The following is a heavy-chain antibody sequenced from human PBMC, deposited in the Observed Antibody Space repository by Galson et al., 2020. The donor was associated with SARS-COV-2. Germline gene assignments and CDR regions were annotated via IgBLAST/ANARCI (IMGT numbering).Heavy chain of an antibody. CDR2: IYYSGST. V-gene: IGHV4-39*01. J-gene: IGHJ1*01. D-gene: IGHD6-13*01. CDR1: GGSISSNSYY. CDR3: ARRDASSSWYTYFQH. Sequence: SETLSLTCTVSGGSISSNSYYWGWIRQPPGKGLEWIGSIYYSGSTYYNPSLKSRVTISVDTSKNQFSLKLSSVTAADTAVYYCARRDASSSWYTYFQHWGQGTLVTVSS.